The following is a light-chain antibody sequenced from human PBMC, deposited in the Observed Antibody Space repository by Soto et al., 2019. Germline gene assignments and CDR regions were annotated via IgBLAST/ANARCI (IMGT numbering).Light chain of an antibody. J-gene: IGKJ1*01. CDR2: DAS. V-gene: IGKV1-5*01. CDR1: QSISDW. CDR3: QEYTTYSST. Sequence: DIQMTQSPSTLSASVGDRVTITCRASQSISDWLAWYQQKPGKAPKVLIYDASTLESGVPSRFSGGGFGTEFTLTITSLQPDDFATYYCQEYTTYSSTFGQGTKVQV.